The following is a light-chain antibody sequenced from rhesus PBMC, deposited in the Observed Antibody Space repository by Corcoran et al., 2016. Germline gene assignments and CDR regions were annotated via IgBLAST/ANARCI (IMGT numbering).Light chain of an antibody. CDR2: KAS. CDR1: ENVNNY. V-gene: IGKV1-74*01. Sequence: DIQMTQSPSSLSASVGDRVTITCRASENVNNYLNWYQQKPGKAPKLLINKASTLQSGVPSRFSGSGSRTEYTFTISSLQPEDVATYYCQHGYGTPLTFGGGTKVEIK. CDR3: QHGYGTPLT. J-gene: IGKJ4*01.